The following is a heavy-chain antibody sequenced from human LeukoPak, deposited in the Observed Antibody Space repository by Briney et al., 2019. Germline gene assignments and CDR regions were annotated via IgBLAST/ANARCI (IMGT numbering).Heavy chain of an antibody. CDR1: GGSISSYY. CDR3: ARVGNGHGHYSHFDY. CDR2: IYYSGST. V-gene: IGHV4-59*08. Sequence: PSETLSLTCTVSGGSISSYYWSWIRQPPGKGLEWIGYIYYSGSTNYNPSLKSRVTISVDTSKNQFSLKLSSVTAADTAVYYCARVGNGHGHYSHFDYWGQGTLVTVSS. D-gene: IGHD3-22*01. J-gene: IGHJ4*02.